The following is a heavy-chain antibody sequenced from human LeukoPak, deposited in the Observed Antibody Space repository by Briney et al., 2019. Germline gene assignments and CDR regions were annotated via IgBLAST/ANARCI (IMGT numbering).Heavy chain of an antibody. D-gene: IGHD3-10*01. CDR2: IYSGGNT. CDR3: ASDFGEYYYYGMDV. Sequence: GGSLRLSCAASGFTVSSNYMSWVRQAPGKGLEWVSVIYSGGNTYYADSVKGRFTISRDNSKNTLYLQMNSLRAEDTAVYYCASDFGEYYYYGMDVWGQGTTVTVSS. V-gene: IGHV3-53*01. CDR1: GFTVSSNY. J-gene: IGHJ6*02.